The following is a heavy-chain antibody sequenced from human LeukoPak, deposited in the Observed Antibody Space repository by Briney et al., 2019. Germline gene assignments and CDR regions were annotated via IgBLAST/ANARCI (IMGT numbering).Heavy chain of an antibody. CDR3: ARDETYYYGSGIYRNFDY. D-gene: IGHD3-10*01. Sequence: GGSLRLSCTASGFTFSSYSMSWVRQAPGKGLEWVSVIYSGGSTYYADSVKGRFTISRDNAKNSLYLQMNSLRAEDTAVYYCARDETYYYGSGIYRNFDYWGQGTLVTVSS. V-gene: IGHV3-66*01. CDR2: IYSGGST. CDR1: GFTFSSYS. J-gene: IGHJ4*02.